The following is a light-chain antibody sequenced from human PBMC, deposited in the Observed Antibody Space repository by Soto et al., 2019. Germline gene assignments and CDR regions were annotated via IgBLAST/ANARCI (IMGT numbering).Light chain of an antibody. J-gene: IGKJ3*01. CDR1: QSIKNW. V-gene: IGKV1-5*03. Sequence: DIQMTQSPSTLPASVGDRVTITCRASQSIKNWLAWYQQKPGEAPKLLIYKPSTLESGVPSRFSGSGSGTEFTLTISCLQPDDVATYYCQQYSSYSQFTFGPGTKVDIK. CDR3: QQYSSYSQFT. CDR2: KPS.